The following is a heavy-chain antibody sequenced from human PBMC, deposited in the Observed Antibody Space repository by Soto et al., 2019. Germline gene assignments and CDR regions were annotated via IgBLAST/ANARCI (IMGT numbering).Heavy chain of an antibody. CDR1: GGSFNDYT. V-gene: IGHV4-34*01. D-gene: IGHD5-18*01. Sequence: QVQLQQWGAGMWKPSETLSLSCAVYGGSFNDYTWSWIRQSPGRGLEWIGETDPSGVTYYSPSLKSRATISVDTPKNQFSLKLISVTAADTAVYYCARGRDTAMVAKGNWFDPWGQGTLVTVSA. CDR2: TDPSGVT. J-gene: IGHJ5*02. CDR3: ARGRDTAMVAKGNWFDP.